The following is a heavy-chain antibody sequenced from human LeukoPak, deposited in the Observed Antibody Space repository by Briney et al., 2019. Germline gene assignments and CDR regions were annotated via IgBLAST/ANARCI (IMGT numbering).Heavy chain of an antibody. V-gene: IGHV4-61*01. Sequence: PSETLSLTCAVSGYSISSGYYWGWIRQPPGKGLEWIGYIYYSGSTNYNPSLKSRVTISVDTSKNQFSLKLSSVTAADTAVYYCARRPMVRGALFPWYMDVWGKGTTVTVSS. CDR3: ARRPMVRGALFPWYMDV. D-gene: IGHD3-10*01. J-gene: IGHJ6*03. CDR1: GYSISSGYY. CDR2: IYYSGST.